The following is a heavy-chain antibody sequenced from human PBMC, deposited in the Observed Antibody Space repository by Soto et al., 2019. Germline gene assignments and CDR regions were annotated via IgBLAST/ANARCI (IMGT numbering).Heavy chain of an antibody. V-gene: IGHV3-48*01. Sequence: PGGSLRLSCAASGFTFSSYCMSWVRQAPGKGLEWVSFICISSSSIYYADSVKGRFTISRDNAQNSLYLQMNSLRAEDTAVYYCASFPAAICYWGQGTLVTVSS. J-gene: IGHJ4*02. CDR1: GFTFSSYC. CDR2: ICISSSSI. CDR3: ASFPAAICY. D-gene: IGHD2-2*02.